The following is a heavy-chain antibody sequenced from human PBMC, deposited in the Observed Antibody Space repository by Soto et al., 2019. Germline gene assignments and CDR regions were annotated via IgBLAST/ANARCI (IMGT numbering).Heavy chain of an antibody. CDR1: GFTFSPYG. CDR2: ISYGGSVE. CDR3: AKETQQLTYDY. Sequence: GSLRLSCAASGFTFSPYGMHWVRQAPGKGLEWVAVISYGGSVEYYADSVKGRFTISRDNSKNTLYLEMNSLRTEDTAVYYCAKETQQLTYDYWGQGTLVTVSS. J-gene: IGHJ4*02. D-gene: IGHD6-13*01. V-gene: IGHV3-30*18.